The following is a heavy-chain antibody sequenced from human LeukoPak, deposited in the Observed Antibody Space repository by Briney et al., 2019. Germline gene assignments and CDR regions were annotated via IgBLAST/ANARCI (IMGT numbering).Heavy chain of an antibody. J-gene: IGHJ6*02. CDR1: GFTVSSNY. Sequence: GGSLRLSCAASGFTVSSNYMSWVRRAPGKGLEWVSAISGSGGGTSHADSVKGRFTISRDNSKNTLFLQMSSLRAEDTAVYYCAKYNFDHNYHYYYGMDVWGQGTTVTVSS. CDR3: AKYNFDHNYHYYYGMDV. CDR2: ISGSGGGT. D-gene: IGHD1-1*01. V-gene: IGHV3-23*01.